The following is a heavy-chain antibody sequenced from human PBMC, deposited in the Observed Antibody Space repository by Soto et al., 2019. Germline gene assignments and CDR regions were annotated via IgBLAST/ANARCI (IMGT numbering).Heavy chain of an antibody. V-gene: IGHV3-33*01. D-gene: IGHD2-2*01. Sequence: GGSLRLSCAASGFTFSSYGMHWVRQAPGKGLEWVAVIWYDGSNKYYADSVKGRFTISRDNSKNTLYLQMSSLRAEDTAVYYCARDLPAAIRPTKYSDFDAFDIWGQGTMVTVSS. CDR1: GFTFSSYG. CDR3: ARDLPAAIRPTKYSDFDAFDI. CDR2: IWYDGSNK. J-gene: IGHJ3*02.